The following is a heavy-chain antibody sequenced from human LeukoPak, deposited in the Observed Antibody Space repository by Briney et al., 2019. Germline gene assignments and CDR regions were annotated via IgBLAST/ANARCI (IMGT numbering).Heavy chain of an antibody. D-gene: IGHD5-18*01. Sequence: GGSLRLSCAPSGFTFDDYGMSWVRQAPGKGLEWVSGINWNGGSTGYADSVKGRFTISRDNAKNSLYLQMNSLRAEDTALYYCARNSARARCIQLWVPRGNRFDPWGQGTLVTVSS. V-gene: IGHV3-20*04. CDR3: ARNSARARCIQLWVPRGNRFDP. CDR2: INWNGGST. J-gene: IGHJ5*02. CDR1: GFTFDDYG.